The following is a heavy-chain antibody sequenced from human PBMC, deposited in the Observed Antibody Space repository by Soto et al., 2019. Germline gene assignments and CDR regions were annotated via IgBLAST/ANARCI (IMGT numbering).Heavy chain of an antibody. D-gene: IGHD3-3*01. CDR2: IGSSSSPI. J-gene: IGHJ6*02. V-gene: IGHV3-48*02. CDR3: ARDHDFWTYSLHYHGMDV. Sequence: AGGSLRLSCAASGFIFSDYTMNWVRQAPGKGLEWLAHIGSSSSPIYYADSVKGRFTISRDDARNSLFLQMNSLRDEDTAVYYCARDHDFWTYSLHYHGMDVWGQGTTVTVSS. CDR1: GFIFSDYT.